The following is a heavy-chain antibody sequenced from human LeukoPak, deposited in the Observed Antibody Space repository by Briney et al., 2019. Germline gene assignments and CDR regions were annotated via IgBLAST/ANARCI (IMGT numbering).Heavy chain of an antibody. Sequence: GESLKISCKGFGYSFTTYWIGWVRQMPGKGLEWMRIIYPGDSDTRYSPSFQGQVTISADKSISTAYLQWSSLKASDTAMYYCARLVRNIAAGVYQFDYWGQGTLVTVSS. J-gene: IGHJ4*02. CDR1: GYSFTTYW. CDR2: IYPGDSDT. V-gene: IGHV5-51*01. CDR3: ARLVRNIAAGVYQFDY. D-gene: IGHD6-13*01.